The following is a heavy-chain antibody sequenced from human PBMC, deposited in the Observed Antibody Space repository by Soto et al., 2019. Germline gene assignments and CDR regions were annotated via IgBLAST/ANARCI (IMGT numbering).Heavy chain of an antibody. Sequence: PSETLSLTCTVSGYSVSSGHYYWSWIRHPPGKGLEWIGYIYYSGSTNYNPSLKSRVTISVDTSKNQFSLKLTSVTAADTAVYYCATLRTLLAPAFDYWGKGILVTVSS. CDR3: ATLRTLLAPAFDY. V-gene: IGHV4-61*01. D-gene: IGHD3-3*02. CDR1: GYSVSSGHYY. J-gene: IGHJ4*02. CDR2: IYYSGST.